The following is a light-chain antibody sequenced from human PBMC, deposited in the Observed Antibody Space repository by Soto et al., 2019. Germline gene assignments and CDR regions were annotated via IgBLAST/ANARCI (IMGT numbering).Light chain of an antibody. J-gene: IGLJ1*01. CDR2: EVN. CDR1: TGEVGNYNL. Sequence: SPLTQPPPVSGAPGQSTTISSPGTTGEVGNYNLVSWYQHHPGKAPKLMIYEVNKRPSGVSNRFSGSKSGNTASLTVSGLQAEDEADYYCCSYAYSGTYVFGTGTKVTVL. CDR3: CSYAYSGTYV. V-gene: IGLV2-23*02.